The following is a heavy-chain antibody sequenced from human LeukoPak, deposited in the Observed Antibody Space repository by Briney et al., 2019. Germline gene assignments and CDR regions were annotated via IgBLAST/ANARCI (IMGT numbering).Heavy chain of an antibody. CDR2: IKQDGSEK. J-gene: IGHJ5*02. V-gene: IGHV3-7*05. D-gene: IGHD3-9*01. CDR3: ARGDISFDP. Sequence: GGSLRLSCPAPGFTLISYWMGWVRQAPGKGLEWVDNIKQDGSEKYYVDSVKGRFTISRDNAKNSLYLQMNSLRAEDTAVYYCARGDISFDPWGQGTLVTVSS. CDR1: GFTLISYW.